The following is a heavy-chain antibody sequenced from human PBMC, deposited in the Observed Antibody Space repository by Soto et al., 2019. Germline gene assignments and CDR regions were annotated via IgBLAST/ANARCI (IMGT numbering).Heavy chain of an antibody. CDR3: ARGIAAAGTHI. V-gene: IGHV4-39*01. J-gene: IGHJ3*02. D-gene: IGHD6-13*01. CDR1: GGSISSSSYY. CDR2: IYYSGST. Sequence: QLQLQESGPGLVKPSETLSLTCTVSGGSISSSSYYWGWIRQPPGKGLEWIGSIYYSGSTYYNPSLKSRVTISVDTSKNQFSLKLSSVTAADTAVYYCARGIAAAGTHIWGQGTMVTVSS.